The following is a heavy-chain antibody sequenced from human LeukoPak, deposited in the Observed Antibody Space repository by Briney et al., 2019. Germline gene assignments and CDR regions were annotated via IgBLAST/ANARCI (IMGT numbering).Heavy chain of an antibody. CDR3: ARALTTVTTRNWFDP. D-gene: IGHD4-17*01. CDR2: ISHSGST. Sequence: PSETLSLTCAVYGGSFSGYYWSWIRQPPGKGLEWIGEISHSGSTNYNPSLKSRVTISVDTSKNQFSLKLSSVTAVDTAVYYCARALTTVTTRNWFDPWGQGTLVTVSS. V-gene: IGHV4-34*01. CDR1: GGSFSGYY. J-gene: IGHJ5*02.